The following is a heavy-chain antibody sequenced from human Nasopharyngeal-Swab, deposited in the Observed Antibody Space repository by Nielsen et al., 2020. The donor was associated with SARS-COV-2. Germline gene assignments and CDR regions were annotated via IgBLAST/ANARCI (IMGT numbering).Heavy chain of an antibody. CDR3: ARGHYQLLHWFGP. CDR1: GFTFDDYG. Sequence: GESLKISCAASGFTFDDYGMSWVRQAPGKGLEWVSGINWNGGSTGYADSVKGRFTISRDNAKNSLYLQMNSLRAEDTALYYCARGHYQLLHWFGPWGQGTLVTVSS. J-gene: IGHJ5*02. CDR2: INWNGGST. V-gene: IGHV3-20*04. D-gene: IGHD2-2*01.